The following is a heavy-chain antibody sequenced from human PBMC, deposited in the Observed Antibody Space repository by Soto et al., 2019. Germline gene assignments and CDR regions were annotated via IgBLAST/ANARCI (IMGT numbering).Heavy chain of an antibody. CDR3: ARSRYPGRIQLWFGFDP. CDR2: IYTSGST. V-gene: IGHV4-4*07. Sequence: QVQLQESGPGLVKPSETLSLTCTVSGGSISSYYWSWIRQPAGKGLEWIGRIYTSGSTNYNPSLKSRVTMSVDTSKNQFSLKLSSVTAADTAVYYCARSRYPGRIQLWFGFDPWGQGTLVTVSS. D-gene: IGHD5-18*01. J-gene: IGHJ5*02. CDR1: GGSISSYY.